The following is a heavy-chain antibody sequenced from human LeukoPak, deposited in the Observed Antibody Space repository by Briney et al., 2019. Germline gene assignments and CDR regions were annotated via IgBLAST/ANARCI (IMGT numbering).Heavy chain of an antibody. CDR3: ARHIRFGMTTVDCWFDP. CDR1: GGSISSNSYY. J-gene: IGHJ5*02. D-gene: IGHD4-11*01. V-gene: IGHV4-39*01. Sequence: SETLSLTCTVSGGSISSNSYYWGWIRQPPGKGLEWIGSIYYSGSTYYNPSLKSRVFISADTSKNQFSLRLSSVTAADTAVYYCARHIRFGMTTVDCWFDPWGQGTLVTVSS. CDR2: IYYSGST.